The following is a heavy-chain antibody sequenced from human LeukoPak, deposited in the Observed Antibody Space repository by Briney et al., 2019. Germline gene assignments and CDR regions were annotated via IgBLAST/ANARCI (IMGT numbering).Heavy chain of an antibody. D-gene: IGHD3-22*01. V-gene: IGHV3-66*01. J-gene: IGHJ4*02. Sequence: GGSLRLSCAASGITVSSNYMSWVRQAPGKGLEWVSAIYSDGDTYHADSVKGRFTISRDNSRNTLFLQMNSLRAEDTAVYYCARGQDSSGYYYFFDYWGQGTLVTVSS. CDR1: GITVSSNY. CDR2: IYSDGDT. CDR3: ARGQDSSGYYYFFDY.